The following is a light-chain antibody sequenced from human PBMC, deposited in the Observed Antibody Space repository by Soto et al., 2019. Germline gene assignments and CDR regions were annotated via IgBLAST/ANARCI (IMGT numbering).Light chain of an antibody. CDR1: SSDVGGYDY. V-gene: IGLV2-14*01. CDR3: SSFSSSSTLYV. J-gene: IGLJ1*01. CDR2: EVS. Sequence: QSVLTQPASVSASPGQSITISCTGTSSDVGGYDYVSWYQQHPGKAPKLMLYEVSNRPSGVSNRFSGSKFGNTASLSISGLQAEDEADYYCSSFSSSSTLYVFGTGTKVTVL.